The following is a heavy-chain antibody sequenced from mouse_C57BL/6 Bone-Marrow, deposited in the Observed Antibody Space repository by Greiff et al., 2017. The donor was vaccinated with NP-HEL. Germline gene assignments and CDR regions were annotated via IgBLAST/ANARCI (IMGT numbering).Heavy chain of an antibody. CDR3: ARGGIYYDYDGTWFAY. Sequence: EVQLQQSGPELVKPGASVKISCKASGYTFTDYYMNWVKQSHGKSLEWIGDINPNNGGTSYNQKFKGKATLTVDKSSSTAYMELRSLTSEDSAVYYCARGGIYYDYDGTWFAYWGQGTLVTVSA. V-gene: IGHV1-26*01. CDR2: INPNNGGT. CDR1: GYTFTDYY. D-gene: IGHD2-4*01. J-gene: IGHJ3*01.